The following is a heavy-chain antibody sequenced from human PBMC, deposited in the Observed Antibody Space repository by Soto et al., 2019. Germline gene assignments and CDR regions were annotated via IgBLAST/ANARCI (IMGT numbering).Heavy chain of an antibody. D-gene: IGHD2-15*01. CDR2: IYYSGST. J-gene: IGHJ3*02. CDR1: GGSISSGGYY. V-gene: IGHV4-31*03. CDR3: ARDFRGYCSGGSCYPGAFDI. Sequence: QVQLQESGPGLVKPSQTLSLTCTVSGGSISSGGYYWSWIRQHPGKGLEWIGYIYYSGSTYYNPSLKSRVTISVATSKNQFSLKLSSVTAADTAVYYCARDFRGYCSGGSCYPGAFDIWGQGTMVTVSS.